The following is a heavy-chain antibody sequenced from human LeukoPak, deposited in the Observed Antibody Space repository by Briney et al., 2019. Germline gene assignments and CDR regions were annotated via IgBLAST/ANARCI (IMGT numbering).Heavy chain of an antibody. V-gene: IGHV4-30-4*01. J-gene: IGHJ4*02. CDR1: GDSISSGDYY. CDR3: ARHGGYYYDSSGYYYDY. D-gene: IGHD3-22*01. Sequence: SETLSLTCTVSGDSISSGDYYWSWIRQPPGKGLEWIGYIYYSGSTYYNPSLKSRVTISVDTSKNQFSLKLSSVTAADTAVYYCARHGGYYYDSSGYYYDYWGQGTLVTVSS. CDR2: IYYSGST.